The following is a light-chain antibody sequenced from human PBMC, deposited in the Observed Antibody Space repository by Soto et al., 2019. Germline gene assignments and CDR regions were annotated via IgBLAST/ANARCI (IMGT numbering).Light chain of an antibody. CDR1: QSLLHSNGYNY. CDR2: LGS. V-gene: IGKV2-28*01. J-gene: IGKJ1*01. CDR3: MQALQAPLT. Sequence: IVMTQSPLSLPVTPGEPASISCRSSQSLLHSNGYNYLDWYLQKPGQSPQLLIYLGSNRASGVPDRFSGSGSGTDFTLKISRVEAEDVGLYYCMQALQAPLTFGQGTKVDIK.